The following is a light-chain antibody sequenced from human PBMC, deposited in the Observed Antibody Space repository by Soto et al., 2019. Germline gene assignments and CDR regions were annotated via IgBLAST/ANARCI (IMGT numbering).Light chain of an antibody. CDR1: SSDVGGYNY. CDR3: SSYTSSGTFV. Sequence: QSALTQPASVSGSPGQSITISFTGTSSDVGGYNYVSWYQQHPGKAPKLMIYEVTSRPSGVSNRFSGSKSVNTASLTISGLQAEDEADYYCSSYTSSGTFVFGTGTKLTVL. CDR2: EVT. V-gene: IGLV2-14*01. J-gene: IGLJ1*01.